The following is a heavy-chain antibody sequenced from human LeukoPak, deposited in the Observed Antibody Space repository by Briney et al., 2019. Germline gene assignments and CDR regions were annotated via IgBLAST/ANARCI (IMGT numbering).Heavy chain of an antibody. CDR2: INWNGDRI. J-gene: IGHJ5*02. CDR1: GFTFEDYG. CDR3: ARDYRGHYYDSIGLVDWFDP. Sequence: GGSLRLSCAASGFTFEDYGMSWVRQGPGKGLEWVSGINWNGDRIGYADSVKGRFTISRDNAKKSLYLQMNSLRAEDTALYYCARDYRGHYYDSIGLVDWFDPWGQGTLVTVSS. V-gene: IGHV3-20*04. D-gene: IGHD3-22*01.